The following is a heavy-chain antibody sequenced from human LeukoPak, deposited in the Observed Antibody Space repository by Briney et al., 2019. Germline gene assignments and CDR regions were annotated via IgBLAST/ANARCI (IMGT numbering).Heavy chain of an antibody. CDR2: IIPIFGTA. CDR1: GGTFSSYA. D-gene: IGHD3-10*01. CDR3: AREEPYGSGSYFLGAHFDY. J-gene: IGHJ4*02. V-gene: IGHV1-69*06. Sequence: SVKVSCKASGGTFSSYAISWVRQAPGQGLEWMGGIIPIFGTANYAQKSQGRVTITADKSTSTAYMELSSLRSEDTAVYYCAREEPYGSGSYFLGAHFDYWGQGTLVTVSS.